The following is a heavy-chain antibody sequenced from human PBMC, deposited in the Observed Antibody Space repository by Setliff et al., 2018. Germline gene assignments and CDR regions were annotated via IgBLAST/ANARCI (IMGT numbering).Heavy chain of an antibody. CDR1: GGSMSRSNYY. D-gene: IGHD6-19*01. Sequence: SETLSLTCIVSGGSMSRSNYYWGWIRQSPGKGVEYIGSVYYSNSEATYYNPSLKGRVTISLDTSKNQFSLKLSSVIAADTAVYYCATLPYSSGPLHDHWGQGIMVTVSS. CDR3: ATLPYSSGPLHDH. J-gene: IGHJ5*02. CDR2: VYYSNSEAT. V-gene: IGHV4-39*01.